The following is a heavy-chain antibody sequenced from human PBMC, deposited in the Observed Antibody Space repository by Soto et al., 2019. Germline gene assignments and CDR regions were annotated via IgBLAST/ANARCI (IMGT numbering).Heavy chain of an antibody. CDR2: INGYTGNT. CDR3: AQSWVTGKGGIDV. CDR1: GYTFTSYG. D-gene: IGHD3-16*01. J-gene: IGHJ6*02. V-gene: IGHV1-18*01. Sequence: ASVKVSCKASGYTFTSYGLSWVRQAPGQGLEWMGWINGYTGNTNYAQKFQGRVTMTTDTSTNTAYLDLWTLISDDTAVYYCAQSWVTGKGGIDVWGQGTTVTVS.